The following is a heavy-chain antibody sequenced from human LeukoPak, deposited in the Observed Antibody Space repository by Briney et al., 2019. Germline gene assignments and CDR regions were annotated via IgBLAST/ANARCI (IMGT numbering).Heavy chain of an antibody. Sequence: GGSLRLSCAASGFTFSSYGMHWVRQAPGKGLEWVALISYDGSDKDYAKSVKGRFTISRDNSENTLYLQMNSLRAEDTAVYYCAKDMSGGDCPDYWGQGTLVTVSS. V-gene: IGHV3-30*18. J-gene: IGHJ4*02. CDR1: GFTFSSYG. CDR3: AKDMSGGDCPDY. D-gene: IGHD2-21*02. CDR2: ISYDGSDK.